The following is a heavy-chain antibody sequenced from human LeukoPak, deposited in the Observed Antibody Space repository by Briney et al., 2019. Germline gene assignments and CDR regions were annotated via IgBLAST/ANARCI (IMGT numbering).Heavy chain of an antibody. CDR3: ARGRGSSSDY. Sequence: SETLSLTCAVYGGSFSGYYWSWIRQPPGKGLEWIGEINHSGSTNYNPSLKSRVTISVDTSKNQFSLKLSSVTAADMAVCYCARGRGSSSDYWGQGTLVTVSS. CDR1: GGSFSGYY. J-gene: IGHJ4*02. D-gene: IGHD6-19*01. CDR2: INHSGST. V-gene: IGHV4-34*01.